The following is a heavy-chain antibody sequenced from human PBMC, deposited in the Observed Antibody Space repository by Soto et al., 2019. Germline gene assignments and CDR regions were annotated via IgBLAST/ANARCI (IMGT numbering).Heavy chain of an antibody. CDR3: ARGYITAVGFAFDV. J-gene: IGHJ3*01. CDR2: FYYGGTT. V-gene: IGHV4-31*03. CDR1: GGSFNSGAFD. Sequence: SETLSLTCSVFGGSFNSGAFDWTWIRQHPGKGLEWIGFFYYGGTTHYNPSLKSRVTMSLDTSKNQFSLNLTSVTVADTAIYYCARGYITAVGFAFDVWVQGTMVT. D-gene: IGHD6-13*01.